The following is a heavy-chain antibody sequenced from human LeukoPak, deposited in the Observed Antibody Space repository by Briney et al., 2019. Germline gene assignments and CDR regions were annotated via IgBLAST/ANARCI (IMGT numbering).Heavy chain of an antibody. CDR3: AKNTSGTYLDY. Sequence: GGSLRLSCAASGFTFSSHAMSWVRQAPGKGLEWVSSISTSGVSTNYADSVKGRFTISRDNSKSMVYLQMNSLRAEDTAVYYCAKNTSGTYLDYWGQGILLTVSS. D-gene: IGHD1-26*01. V-gene: IGHV3-23*01. CDR1: GFTFSSHA. CDR2: ISTSGVST. J-gene: IGHJ4*02.